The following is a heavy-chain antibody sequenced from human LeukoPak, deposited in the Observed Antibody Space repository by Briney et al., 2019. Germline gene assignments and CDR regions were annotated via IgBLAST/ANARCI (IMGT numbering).Heavy chain of an antibody. J-gene: IGHJ4*02. Sequence: GGSLRLSCAASGFTFSSYAIHGVHQAPGKGLEWVAVISYDGSNKYYADSVKGRFIISRDNSKNTLYLQMNSLRAEDTAVYYCAKLMVRGVPDFVYWGQGTLVTVSS. CDR2: ISYDGSNK. D-gene: IGHD3-10*01. V-gene: IGHV3-30*04. CDR3: AKLMVRGVPDFVY. CDR1: GFTFSSYA.